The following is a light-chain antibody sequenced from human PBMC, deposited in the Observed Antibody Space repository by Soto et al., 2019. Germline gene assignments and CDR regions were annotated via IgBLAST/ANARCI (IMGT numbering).Light chain of an antibody. CDR3: QQSYTTPPIT. J-gene: IGKJ5*01. CDR1: QSIKMY. V-gene: IGKV1-39*01. CDR2: GAS. Sequence: DIPMTQSPSSLSASVGDRVTITCRASQSIKMYLNWYQQKPGKAPNLLIYGASTLQTGVPSRFSGSGSGTEFTLTIDSLQPEDFATYYCQQSYTTPPITFGQGTRLEIK.